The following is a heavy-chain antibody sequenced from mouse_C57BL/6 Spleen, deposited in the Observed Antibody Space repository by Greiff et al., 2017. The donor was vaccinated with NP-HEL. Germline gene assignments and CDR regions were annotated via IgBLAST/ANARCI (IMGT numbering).Heavy chain of an antibody. V-gene: IGHV1-82*01. CDR1: GYAFSSSW. CDR2: IYPGDGDT. J-gene: IGHJ4*01. D-gene: IGHD2-1*01. Sequence: QVQLQQSGPELVKPGASVKISCKASGYAFSSSWMNWVKQRPGKGLEWIGRIYPGDGDTNYNGKFKGKATLTADKSSSTAYMQLSSLTSEDSAVYFCAELLGYAMDYWGQGTSVTVSS. CDR3: AELLGYAMDY.